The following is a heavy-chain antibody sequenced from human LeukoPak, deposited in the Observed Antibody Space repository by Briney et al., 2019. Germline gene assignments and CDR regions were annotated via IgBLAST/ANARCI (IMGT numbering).Heavy chain of an antibody. CDR1: GGSISSSSYY. Sequence: SGTLSLTCTVSGGSISSSSYYWGWIRQPPGKGLEWIGSIYTSGSTDYNPSLKSRVTMSVDTSKNQFSLKLSSVTAADTAVYYCARGPPPDFDCWGQGTLVTVSS. CDR3: ARGPPPDFDC. J-gene: IGHJ4*02. V-gene: IGHV4-39*07. CDR2: IYTSGST.